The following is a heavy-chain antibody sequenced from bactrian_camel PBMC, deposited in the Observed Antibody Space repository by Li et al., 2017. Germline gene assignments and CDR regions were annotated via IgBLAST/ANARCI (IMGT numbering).Heavy chain of an antibody. Sequence: VQLVESGGGLVQPGGSLRLSCAASGFTFDDYAMGWIRQAPGKGLEWVSDVNSGGGTTYYQDSVKGRFSMSRDNAKNMVYLQMNSLKPEDTAVYYCVSPPYGDGSSEFGVWGQGTQVTVS. V-gene: IGHV3S36*01. CDR3: VSPPYGDGSSEFGV. D-gene: IGHD1*01. CDR1: GFTFDDYA. J-gene: IGHJ6*01. CDR2: VNSGGGTT.